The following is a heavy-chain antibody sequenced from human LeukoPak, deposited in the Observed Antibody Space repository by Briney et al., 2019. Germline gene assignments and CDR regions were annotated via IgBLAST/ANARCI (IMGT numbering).Heavy chain of an antibody. D-gene: IGHD3-16*01. CDR3: ARELNGYGYYFFDY. CDR2: ISSSTNTI. V-gene: IGHV3-48*04. Sequence: PGGSLRLPCEVSGFPFTLYNMNWVRQAPGKGLEWLSYISSSTNTIYYADSVKGRFTISRDNAKNSLYLQMNGLEAEDTAVYYCARELNGYGYYFFDYWGPGTLVTVSS. CDR1: GFPFTLYN. J-gene: IGHJ4*02.